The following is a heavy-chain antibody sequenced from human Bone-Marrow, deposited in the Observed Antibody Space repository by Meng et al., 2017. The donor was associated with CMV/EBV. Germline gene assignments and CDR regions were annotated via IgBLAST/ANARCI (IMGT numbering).Heavy chain of an antibody. CDR2: IIPILGIA. CDR1: GGTFSSYT. J-gene: IGHJ5*02. V-gene: IGHV1-69*04. D-gene: IGHD6-6*01. CDR3: ARDLPGRGIAALYNWFDP. Sequence: SVKVSCKASGGTFSSYTISWVRQAPGQGLEWMGRIIPILGIANYAQKFQGRVTITADKSTSTAYMELSSLRSEDTAVYYCARDLPGRGIAALYNWFDPWGQGTLVTVPS.